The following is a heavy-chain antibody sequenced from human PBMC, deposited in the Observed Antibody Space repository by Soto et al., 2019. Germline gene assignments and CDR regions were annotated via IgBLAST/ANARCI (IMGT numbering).Heavy chain of an antibody. Sequence: QVQLVESGGGVVQPGRSLRLSCAASGFTFNSYGMHWVRQGRGNGLEWVAFISYDSTKTYYADSVKGRFTISRDNSNSALYVKMNSLTGEDTAVYYCARTRSAWSDFHYYSLDVWGQGTTVTVSS. J-gene: IGHJ6*02. CDR2: ISYDSTKT. D-gene: IGHD1-26*01. CDR3: ARTRSAWSDFHYYSLDV. CDR1: GFTFNSYG. V-gene: IGHV3-30*03.